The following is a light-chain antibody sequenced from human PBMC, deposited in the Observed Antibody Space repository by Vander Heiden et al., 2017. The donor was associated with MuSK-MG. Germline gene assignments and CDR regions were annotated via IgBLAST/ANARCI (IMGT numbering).Light chain of an antibody. V-gene: IGLV2-14*01. CDR1: SSDVGGYNY. J-gene: IGLJ3*02. CDR3: SSYTSSSTKV. CDR2: EVS. Sequence: QSALTQPASVSGSPGQSITISCTGTSSDVGGYNYVSWYQQHPGEAPKLMIYEVSNRPSGISNRFSGSKSGNTASLTISGLQAEDEADYYCSSYTSSSTKVFGGGTKLTGL.